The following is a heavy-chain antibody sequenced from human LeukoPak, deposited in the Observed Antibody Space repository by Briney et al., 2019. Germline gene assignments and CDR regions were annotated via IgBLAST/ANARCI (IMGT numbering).Heavy chain of an antibody. CDR2: IHTSGTT. J-gene: IGHJ4*02. D-gene: IGHD6-6*01. CDR1: GGSISSYL. V-gene: IGHV4-4*07. CDR3: ARHRAYSSSSPFDY. Sequence: SETLSLTCTVSGGSISSYLWSWIRQPAGKGLEWLGRIHTSGTTTYSPSLQSRLTMSVDTSKKKISLRLSPVTAADTAVYYCARHRAYSSSSPFDYWGQGTLVTVSS.